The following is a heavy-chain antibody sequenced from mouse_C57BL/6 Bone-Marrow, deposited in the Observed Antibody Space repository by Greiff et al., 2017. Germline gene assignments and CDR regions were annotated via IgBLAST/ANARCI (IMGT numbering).Heavy chain of an antibody. V-gene: IGHV5-9-1*02. J-gene: IGHJ3*01. Sequence: EVQGVESGEGLVKPGGSLKLSCAASGFTFSSYAMSWVRQTPEKRLEWVAYISSGGDYIYYADTVKGRFTISRDNARNTLYLQMSSLKSEDTAMYYCTRDYYYGSRFAYWGQGTLVTVSA. CDR1: GFTFSSYA. CDR3: TRDYYYGSRFAY. CDR2: ISSGGDYI. D-gene: IGHD1-1*01.